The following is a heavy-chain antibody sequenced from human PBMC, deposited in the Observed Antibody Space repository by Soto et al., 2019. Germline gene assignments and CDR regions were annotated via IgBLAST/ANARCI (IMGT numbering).Heavy chain of an antibody. D-gene: IGHD2-2*01. Sequence: QVQLQESGPGLVKPSQTLSLTCTVSGGSISSGGYYWSWIRQHPGKGLEWIGYIYYSGSTYYNPSLTSRVTISVDTSKNQFSLKLSSVTAADTAVYYCAREPGYCSSTSCYVRPGGAFDIWGQGTMVTVSS. CDR3: AREPGYCSSTSCYVRPGGAFDI. V-gene: IGHV4-31*03. CDR1: GGSISSGGYY. J-gene: IGHJ3*02. CDR2: IYYSGST.